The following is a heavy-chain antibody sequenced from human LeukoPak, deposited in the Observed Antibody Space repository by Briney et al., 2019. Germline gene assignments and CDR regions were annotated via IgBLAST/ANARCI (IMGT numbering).Heavy chain of an antibody. V-gene: IGHV1-3*01. Sequence: ASVKVSCKASGYTFTSYAMHWVRQAPGQRLEWMGWINAGNGNTKYSQKFQGRVTITRDTSASTAYMELSSLRSEDTAVYYCAREKNYYGSGSWYYFDYWGQGTLVTVSS. CDR3: AREKNYYGSGSWYYFDY. D-gene: IGHD3-10*01. CDR1: GYTFTSYA. CDR2: INAGNGNT. J-gene: IGHJ4*02.